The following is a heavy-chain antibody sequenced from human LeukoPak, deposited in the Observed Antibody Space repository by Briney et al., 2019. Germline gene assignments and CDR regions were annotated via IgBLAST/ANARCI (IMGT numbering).Heavy chain of an antibody. Sequence: SETLSLTCTVSGGSISSYYWSWIRQPPGKGLEWIGYIYYSGSTNYNPSLKSRVTISVDTSKNQFSLKLSSVTAADTAVYYCAREAPTVTLLAFDIWGQGTMVTVSS. D-gene: IGHD4-17*01. J-gene: IGHJ3*02. V-gene: IGHV4-59*12. CDR3: AREAPTVTLLAFDI. CDR1: GGSISSYY. CDR2: IYYSGST.